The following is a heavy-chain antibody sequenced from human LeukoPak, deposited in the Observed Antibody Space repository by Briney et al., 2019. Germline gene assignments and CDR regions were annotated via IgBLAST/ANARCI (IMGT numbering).Heavy chain of an antibody. CDR3: ALVRDY. Sequence: GGSLRLSCAASGFTFSNYWMHWVRHAPGEGLVCVSRINRDRSSTTYADSVKGRFTISRDNAKNMLYLQMNSLRAEDTAVYYCALVRDYWGQGRLVTVSS. CDR1: GFTFSNYW. CDR2: INRDRSST. V-gene: IGHV3-74*01. D-gene: IGHD6-6*01. J-gene: IGHJ4*02.